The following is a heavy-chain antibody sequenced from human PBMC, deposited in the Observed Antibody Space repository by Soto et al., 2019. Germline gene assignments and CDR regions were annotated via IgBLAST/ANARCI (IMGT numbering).Heavy chain of an antibody. CDR3: AHGLLVPAAMEPPWFDP. Sequence: QITLKESGPTLVKPTQTLTLTCTFSGFSLSTSGVGVGWIRQPPGKALEWLALIYWDDDKRYSPSLKSRLTTTKDTSKNQVVLTMTNMDPVDTATYYCAHGLLVPAAMEPPWFDPWGQGTLVTVSS. D-gene: IGHD2-2*01. J-gene: IGHJ5*02. V-gene: IGHV2-5*02. CDR1: GFSLSTSGVG. CDR2: IYWDDDK.